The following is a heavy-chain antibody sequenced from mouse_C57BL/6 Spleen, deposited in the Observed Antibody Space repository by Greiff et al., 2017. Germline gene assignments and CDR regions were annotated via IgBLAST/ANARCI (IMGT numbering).Heavy chain of an antibody. CDR1: GYTFTSYW. V-gene: IGHV1-55*01. CDR2: IYPGSGST. J-gene: IGHJ4*01. Sequence: QVQLQQPGAELVKPGASVKMSCKASGYTFTSYWITWVKQRPGQGLEWIGDIYPGSGSTNYNEKFKSKATLTVDTSSSTAYRQLSSLTSEDSAVYYCARRDRAENYYAMDYWCQGTSVTVSS. CDR3: ARRDRAENYYAMDY. D-gene: IGHD3-1*01.